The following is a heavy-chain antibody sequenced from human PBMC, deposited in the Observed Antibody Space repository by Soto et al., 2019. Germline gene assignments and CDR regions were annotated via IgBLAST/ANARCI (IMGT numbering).Heavy chain of an antibody. Sequence: GGSLTLSXEASGFNFNSGTINWVRHPPGKRLEWLSSISSSGYIFSTDSVRGRFTISRDNAKNSVYLQINSLRAEDTAVYFCARDCSGGSCYPGMDVWGQGTTVTVSS. CDR3: ARDCSGGSCYPGMDV. J-gene: IGHJ6*02. CDR1: GFNFNSGT. V-gene: IGHV3-21*01. D-gene: IGHD2-15*01. CDR2: ISSSGYI.